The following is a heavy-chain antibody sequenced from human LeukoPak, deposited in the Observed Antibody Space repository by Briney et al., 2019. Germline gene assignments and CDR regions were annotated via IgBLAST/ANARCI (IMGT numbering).Heavy chain of an antibody. CDR1: GITFSSYA. Sequence: QSGGSLRLSCAASGITFSSYAMSWVRQAPGKGLEWVSAISGSGGSTYYADSVKGRFTISRDNSKNTLYLQMNSLRAEDTAVYYCAKGENYYDSSVFDYWGQGTLVTVSS. V-gene: IGHV3-23*01. J-gene: IGHJ4*02. CDR2: ISGSGGST. D-gene: IGHD3-22*01. CDR3: AKGENYYDSSVFDY.